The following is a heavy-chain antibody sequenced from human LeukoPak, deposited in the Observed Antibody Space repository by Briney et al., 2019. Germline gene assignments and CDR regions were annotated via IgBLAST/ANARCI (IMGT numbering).Heavy chain of an antibody. Sequence: PSETLSLTCAVYGGSFSGYYWSWIRQPPGKGLEWIGEINHSGGTNYNPSLKSRVTISVDTSKNQFSLKLSSVTAADTAVYYCARGSQTVLRKYYMDVWGKGTTVTVSS. J-gene: IGHJ6*03. CDR1: GGSFSGYY. CDR3: ARGSQTVLRKYYMDV. CDR2: INHSGGT. D-gene: IGHD3-3*01. V-gene: IGHV4-34*01.